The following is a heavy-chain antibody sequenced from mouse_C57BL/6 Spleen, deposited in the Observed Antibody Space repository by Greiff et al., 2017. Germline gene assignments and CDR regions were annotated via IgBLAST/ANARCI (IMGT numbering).Heavy chain of an antibody. CDR3: ARSRNLYWYFDV. J-gene: IGHJ1*03. CDR1: GYAFSSSW. CDR2: IYPGDGDT. V-gene: IGHV1-82*01. Sequence: QVQLQQSGPELVKPGASVKISCKASGYAFSSSWMNWVKQRPGKGLEWIGRIYPGDGDTNYNGKFKGKAKLTADKSSSTAYMQLSSLTSEDSAVYFCARSRNLYWYFDVWGTGTTVTVSS.